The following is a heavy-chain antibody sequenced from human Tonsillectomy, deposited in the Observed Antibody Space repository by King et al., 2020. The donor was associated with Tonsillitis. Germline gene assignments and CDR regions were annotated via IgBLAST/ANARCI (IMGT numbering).Heavy chain of an antibody. V-gene: IGHV3-30-3*01. D-gene: IGHD6-6*01. CDR3: ARELREQLVREYYYYGMDV. J-gene: IGHJ6*02. CDR1: GFTFSSYA. CDR2: ISFDGSNK. Sequence: VQLVESGGGVVQPGRSLRLSCAASGFTFSSYAMHWVRQATGKGLEWVAVISFDGSNKYYAVSLKGRFNITRDISKNTLYLQMHSLRAEDTAVYSRARELREQLVREYYYYGMDVWGQGTTVTVSS.